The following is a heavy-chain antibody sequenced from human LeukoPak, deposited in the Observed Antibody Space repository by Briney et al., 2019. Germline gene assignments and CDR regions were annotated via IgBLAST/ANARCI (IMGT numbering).Heavy chain of an antibody. CDR3: ASGDCSGGSCYPSPYYYYYMDV. CDR2: IYYSGST. CDR1: GGSISSSSYY. Sequence: PSETLSLTCTVSGGSISSSSYYWGWIRQPPGKGLEWIGSIYYSGSTYYNPSLKSRVTISVDTSKNQFSLKLSSVTAADTAVYYCASGDCSGGSCYPSPYYYYYMDVWGKGTTVTVSS. D-gene: IGHD2-15*01. V-gene: IGHV4-39*01. J-gene: IGHJ6*03.